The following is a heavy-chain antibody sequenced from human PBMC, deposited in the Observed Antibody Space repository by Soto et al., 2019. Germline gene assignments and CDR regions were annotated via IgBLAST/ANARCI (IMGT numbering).Heavy chain of an antibody. CDR1: GDSFSVYT. D-gene: IGHD3-10*01. CDR3: ATSYGSGYRAFDY. J-gene: IGHJ4*02. Sequence: GASVKVSCKASGDSFSVYTIHWVRQAPGLGLEWMGRVNPILSMSNYAQKFQGRVTMTADQSTSTAYIELRSLRSEDTAFYYCATSYGSGYRAFDYWGQGALVTVSS. V-gene: IGHV1-69*02. CDR2: VNPILSMS.